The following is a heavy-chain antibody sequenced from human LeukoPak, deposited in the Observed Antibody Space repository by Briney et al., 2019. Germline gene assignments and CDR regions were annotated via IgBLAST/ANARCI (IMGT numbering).Heavy chain of an antibody. CDR2: IRYDGNNK. D-gene: IGHD5-18*01. V-gene: IGHV3-30*02. CDR1: GFTFSNYG. J-gene: IGHJ4*02. Sequence: GGSLRLSCGASGFTFSNYGMLWVRQAPGKGLDWVAFIRYDGNNKLYADSVKGRFTISRDNSKNTLYLQMNSLTAEDTAVYYCAKDPRDHSYGWSWRYFDYWGQGTLVTVSS. CDR3: AKDPRDHSYGWSWRYFDY.